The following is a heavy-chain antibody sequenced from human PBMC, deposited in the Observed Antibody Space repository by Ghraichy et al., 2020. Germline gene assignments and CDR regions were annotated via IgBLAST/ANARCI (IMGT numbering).Heavy chain of an antibody. CDR3: ARGAHDYAFHF. D-gene: IGHD4-17*01. CDR2: TYHDGTT. V-gene: IGHV4-30-2*06. J-gene: IGHJ4*02. CDR1: GDVIGAGGYS. Sequence: TLSLPCAVSGDVIGAGGYSWSWIRQSPGKGLEWVGYTYHDGTTHLNPSLKNRVTILFYKSKNQFSLNLSSLTAPDTAVYYCARGAHDYAFHFWGQGAPVTVTS.